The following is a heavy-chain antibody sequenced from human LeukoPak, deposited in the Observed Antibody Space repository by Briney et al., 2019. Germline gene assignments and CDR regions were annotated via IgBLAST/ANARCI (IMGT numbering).Heavy chain of an antibody. CDR1: GFTFSNYA. CDR2: ITGGGDDT. J-gene: IGHJ4*02. CDR3: AKGSSSSRPYYFDY. Sequence: PGGSLRLSCAASGFTFSNYAMSWVRQAPGKGLEWISAITGGGDDTYHADSVKGRLTISRDNSKNTLYLQMNSLRVEDTAVYYCAKGSSSSRPYYFDYWGQGVLVTVSS. D-gene: IGHD6-6*01. V-gene: IGHV3-23*01.